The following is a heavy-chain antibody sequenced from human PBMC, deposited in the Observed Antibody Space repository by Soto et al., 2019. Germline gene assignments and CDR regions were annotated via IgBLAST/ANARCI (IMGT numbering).Heavy chain of an antibody. CDR2: IIPILGTA. V-gene: IGHV1-69*01. CDR1: GGTFSSYA. D-gene: IGHD2-15*01. CDR3: ARVENGYCSGCSCYRFDY. Sequence: QVQLVQSGAEVKKPGSSVKVSCKASGGTFSSYAISWVRQAPGQGLEWMGGIIPILGTANYAQKFQGRVTITADESTSTAYMELSSLRSEDTAVYYCARVENGYCSGCSCYRFDYWCQGPLVTVSS. J-gene: IGHJ4*02.